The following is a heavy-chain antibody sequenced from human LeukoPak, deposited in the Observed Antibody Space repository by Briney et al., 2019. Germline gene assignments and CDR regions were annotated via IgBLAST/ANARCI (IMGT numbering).Heavy chain of an antibody. CDR1: GGSISSYY. Sequence: PSETLSLTCTVSGGSISSYYWSWIRQPPGKGLEWIGYMYYTGSTNYNPSLKSRVTISIDTSKNQFSLKVVSVTAADTAVYYCARGLIIDSWGQGTLVTVSS. V-gene: IGHV4-59*01. J-gene: IGHJ4*02. CDR3: ARGLIIDS. D-gene: IGHD3-10*01. CDR2: MYYTGST.